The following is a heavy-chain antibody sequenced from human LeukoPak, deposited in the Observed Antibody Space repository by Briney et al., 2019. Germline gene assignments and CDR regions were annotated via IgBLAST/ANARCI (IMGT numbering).Heavy chain of an antibody. V-gene: IGHV3-7*05. D-gene: IGHD5-12*01. CDR2: IKQDGNEI. J-gene: IGHJ4*02. Sequence: GGSLRLSCAASGFTQSNHWMSWVRQAPGKGLEWVASIKQDGNEIHYVDSLKGRFTISRDNAKNSLYLQMNSLRAEDTAVYYCATLGAYDRFDSWGQGTLVTVSS. CDR3: ATLGAYDRFDS. CDR1: GFTQSNHW.